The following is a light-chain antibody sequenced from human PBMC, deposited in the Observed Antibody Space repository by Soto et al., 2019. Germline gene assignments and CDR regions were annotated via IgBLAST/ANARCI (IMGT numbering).Light chain of an antibody. CDR1: EDIRNY. J-gene: IGKJ4*01. CDR3: QQYYDSLT. Sequence: DIQMTQSPSSLSASVGDRVTISCQASEDIRNYLNWYQQKPGKAPKLLIYDASNLETGVPSRFSGSGSGTDFTFAIGSLQPEDIATYYCQQYYDSLTFGGGTKVEIK. CDR2: DAS. V-gene: IGKV1-33*01.